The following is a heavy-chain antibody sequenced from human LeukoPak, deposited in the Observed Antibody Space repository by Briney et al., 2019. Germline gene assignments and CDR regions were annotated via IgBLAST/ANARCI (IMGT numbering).Heavy chain of an antibody. CDR1: GGSISSGGYY. CDR2: IYYSGST. J-gene: IGHJ4*02. D-gene: IGHD4-23*01. Sequence: PSQTLSLTCTVSGGSISSGGYYWSWIRQHPGKGLEWIGYIYYSGSTYYNPSLKSRVTISVDTSKNQFSLKLSSVTAADTAVYYCARINDYGGNWPDYWGQGTLVTVSS. V-gene: IGHV4-31*03. CDR3: ARINDYGGNWPDY.